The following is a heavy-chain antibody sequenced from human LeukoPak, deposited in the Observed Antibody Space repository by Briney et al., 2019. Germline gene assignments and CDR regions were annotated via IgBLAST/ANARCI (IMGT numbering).Heavy chain of an antibody. CDR2: SSGSGGST. V-gene: IGHV3-23*01. D-gene: IGHD2-15*01. CDR1: GFTFSSYS. CDR3: AKVFEDIVVVVAAIFDY. Sequence: GGSLRLSCAASGFTFSSYSMSWVRQAPGKGLEWVSASSGSGGSTYYADSVKGRFTISRDTSKNTLYLQMNSLRAEDTAVYYCAKVFEDIVVVVAAIFDYWGQGTLVTVSS. J-gene: IGHJ4*02.